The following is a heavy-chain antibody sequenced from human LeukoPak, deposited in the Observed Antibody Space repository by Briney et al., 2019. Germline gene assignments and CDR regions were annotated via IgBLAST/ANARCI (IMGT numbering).Heavy chain of an antibody. CDR3: ARRGNSGYDY. CDR1: GFTFSTYS. J-gene: IGHJ4*02. Sequence: AGGSLRLSCAASGFTFSTYSMNWVRQAPGKGLEWVSYISSSSSTIYYADSVKGRFTISRDNSKNTLYLQMNSLRAEDTAVYYCARRGNSGYDYWGQGILVTVSS. V-gene: IGHV3-48*01. D-gene: IGHD5-12*01. CDR2: ISSSSSTI.